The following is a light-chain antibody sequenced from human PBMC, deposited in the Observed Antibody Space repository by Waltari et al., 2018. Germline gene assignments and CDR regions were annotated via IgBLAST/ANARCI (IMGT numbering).Light chain of an antibody. CDR2: GAS. V-gene: IGKV3-20*01. CDR3: QQYDSSPFT. J-gene: IGKJ3*01. Sequence: EIVLTQSPGTLSLSPGERATLSCRASQSISNSYLAWYQQKPGQAPRLLISGASSRATGIPDRFSGSGSGTDFTLTISRLEPEDFAVYYCQQYDSSPFTFGPGTKVDIK. CDR1: QSISNSY.